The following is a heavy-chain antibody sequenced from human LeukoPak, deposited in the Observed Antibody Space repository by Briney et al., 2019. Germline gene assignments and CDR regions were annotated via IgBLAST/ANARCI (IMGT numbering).Heavy chain of an antibody. V-gene: IGHV7-4-1*02. J-gene: IGHJ4*02. Sequence: EASVKVSCKASGYTFTDYAMNWVRQAPGQGLEWMGWINTNTGNPTYAQGFTGRFVFSLDNSVSTAYLQISSLTAEDTAVYYCAGSHRPHCGGDCYSFWGQGTLDTVSS. D-gene: IGHD2-21*02. CDR1: GYTFTDYA. CDR3: AGSHRPHCGGDCYSF. CDR2: INTNTGNP.